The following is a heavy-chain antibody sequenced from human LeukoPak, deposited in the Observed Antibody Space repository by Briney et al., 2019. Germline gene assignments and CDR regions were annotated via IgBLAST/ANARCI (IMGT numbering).Heavy chain of an antibody. V-gene: IGHV4-59*11. D-gene: IGHD1-26*01. Sequence: PSETLSLTCSGSGDSIRSHYWSWIRQPPGKRPEWIGHVFFTGSTTYNPTLEGRVTISIDTSGSQFSLKLTSVTAADTAVYYCARVEWELLGAHLWGQGILLSVSS. J-gene: IGHJ4*02. CDR2: VFFTGST. CDR3: ARVEWELLGAHL. CDR1: GDSIRSHY.